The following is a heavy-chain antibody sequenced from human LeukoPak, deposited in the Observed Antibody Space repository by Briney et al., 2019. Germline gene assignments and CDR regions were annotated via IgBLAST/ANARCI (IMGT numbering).Heavy chain of an antibody. CDR1: GGTFSSYT. CDR2: IIPILGIA. Sequence: ASVKVSCKASGGTFSSYTISWVRQAPGQGLEWMGRIIPILGIANYTQKFQGRVTITADKSTSTAYMELSSLRSEDTAVYYCAREEWEFDGMDVWGQGTTVTVSS. CDR3: AREEWEFDGMDV. V-gene: IGHV1-69*04. D-gene: IGHD3-10*01. J-gene: IGHJ6*02.